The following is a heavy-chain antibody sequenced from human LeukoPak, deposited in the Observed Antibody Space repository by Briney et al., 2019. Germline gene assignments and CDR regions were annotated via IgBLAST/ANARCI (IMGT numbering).Heavy chain of an antibody. Sequence: PGGSLRLSCAASGFTFSSYGMSWVRQAPGKGLEWVSAISSSGTSAYYADSVKGRFPISRDNSKNTLYLQMNSLRAEDTAIYYCAKSSIFYDSSGYYVGEKYYFDYWGRGTLVTVSS. CDR3: AKSSIFYDSSGYYVGEKYYFDY. V-gene: IGHV3-23*01. J-gene: IGHJ4*02. CDR1: GFTFSSYG. D-gene: IGHD3-22*01. CDR2: ISSSGTSA.